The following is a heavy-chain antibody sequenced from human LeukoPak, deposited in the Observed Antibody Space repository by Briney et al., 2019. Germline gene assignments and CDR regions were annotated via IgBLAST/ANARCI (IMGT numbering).Heavy chain of an antibody. V-gene: IGHV4-61*02. CDR2: IYASGST. CDR3: ARGVAPSIAAAGTILSFDY. D-gene: IGHD6-13*01. CDR1: GDSISSGDYY. J-gene: IGHJ4*02. Sequence: PSQTLSLTCTVSGDSISSGDYYWSWIRQPAGKGLEWIGRIYASGSTNYNPSLKSRVTISVDTSKNQFSLKLSSVTAADTAVYYCARGVAPSIAAAGTILSFDYWGQGTLVTVSS.